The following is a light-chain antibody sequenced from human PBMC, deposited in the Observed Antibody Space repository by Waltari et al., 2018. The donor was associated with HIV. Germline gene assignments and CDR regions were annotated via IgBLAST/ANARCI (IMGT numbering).Light chain of an antibody. V-gene: IGLV2-14*01. CDR3: SSYTSSSVV. CDR1: SSDVGGYNY. CDR2: EVS. J-gene: IGLJ2*01. Sequence: QSALTQPASVSGSPGPSITISCTGTSSDVGGYNYVSWYQQHPGKAPKLLIYEVSNRPSGVSNRFSGSKSGNTASLTISGLQAEDEAEYYCSSYTSSSVVFGGGTKLTVL.